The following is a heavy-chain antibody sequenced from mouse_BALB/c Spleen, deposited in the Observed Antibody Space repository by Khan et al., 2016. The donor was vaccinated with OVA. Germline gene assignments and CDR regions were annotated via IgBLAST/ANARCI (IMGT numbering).Heavy chain of an antibody. V-gene: IGHV3-2*02. CDR3: ARDGSRYNDGMDY. CDR2: ISYSGST. J-gene: IGHJ4*01. D-gene: IGHD2-3*01. CDR1: GYSITSDYA. Sequence: EVELVESGPGLVKPSQSLSLTCTVTGYSITSDYAWNWIRQFPGNKLEWMGYISYSGSTNYNPALKSRISITRDTSKNQFFLQLNSVTTEDTATYDGARDGSRYNDGMDYWGQGTSVTVSP.